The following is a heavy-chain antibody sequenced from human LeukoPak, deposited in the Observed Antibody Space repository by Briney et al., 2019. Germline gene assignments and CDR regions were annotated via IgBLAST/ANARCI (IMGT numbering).Heavy chain of an antibody. V-gene: IGHV1-18*01. CDR3: ARDIYYGSGSYRYGGFDY. CDR2: ISAYNGNT. Sequence: GASVKVSCKASGYTFTSYGISWVRQAPGQGLEWMGWISAYNGNTNYAQKLQGRVTMTTDTSTSTAYMELRSLRPDDTAVYYCARDIYYGSGSYRYGGFDYWGQGTLVTVSS. D-gene: IGHD3-10*01. CDR1: GYTFTSYG. J-gene: IGHJ4*02.